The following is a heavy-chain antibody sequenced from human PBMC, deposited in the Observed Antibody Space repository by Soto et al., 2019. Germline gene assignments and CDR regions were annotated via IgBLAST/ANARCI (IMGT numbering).Heavy chain of an antibody. J-gene: IGHJ5*02. Sequence: QITLKESGPTLVKPTQTLTLTCTFSGFSLTTSGVGVGWIRQPPGKALEWLALIYWDDEKRYSPSLKSRPTITXDSXKNQVVLTMTNMDPADTATYSCAHRTTTVPWWFDPWGQGTLVTVSS. D-gene: IGHD4-17*01. CDR3: AHRTTTVPWWFDP. CDR1: GFSLTTSGVG. V-gene: IGHV2-5*02. CDR2: IYWDDEK.